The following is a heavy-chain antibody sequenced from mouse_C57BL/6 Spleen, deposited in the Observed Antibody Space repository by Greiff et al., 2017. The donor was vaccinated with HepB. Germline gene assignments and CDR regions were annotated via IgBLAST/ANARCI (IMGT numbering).Heavy chain of an antibody. CDR1: GYTFTSYG. J-gene: IGHJ2*01. CDR2: IYPRSGNT. Sequence: LVESGAELARPGASVKLSCKASGYTFTSYGISWVKQRTGQGLEWIGEIYPRSGNTYYNEKFKGKATLTADKSSSTAYMELRSLTSEDSAVYFCAKRGGLVFFDYWGQGTTLTVSS. D-gene: IGHD2-10*02. V-gene: IGHV1-81*01. CDR3: AKRGGLVFFDY.